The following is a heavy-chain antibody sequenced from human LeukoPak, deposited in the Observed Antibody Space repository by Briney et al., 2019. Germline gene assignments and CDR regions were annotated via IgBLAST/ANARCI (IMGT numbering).Heavy chain of an antibody. J-gene: IGHJ4*02. CDR3: AKDREYYYGSGSDY. Sequence: PGGSLRLSCAASGFTFSSYGMHWVRQAPGKGLEWVAVISHDGSNKYYADFVKGRFTTSRDNSKNTLYLQMNSLRAEDTAVYYCAKDREYYYGSGSDYWGQGTLVTVSS. CDR1: GFTFSSYG. D-gene: IGHD3-10*01. CDR2: ISHDGSNK. V-gene: IGHV3-30*18.